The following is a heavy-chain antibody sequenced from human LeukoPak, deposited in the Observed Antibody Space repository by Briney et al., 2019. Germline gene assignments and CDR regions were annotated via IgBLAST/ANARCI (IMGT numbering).Heavy chain of an antibody. CDR2: INAGNGNT. V-gene: IGHV1-3*01. Sequence: GASVKVSCKASGYTFTSYAMHWVRQAPGQRLEWMGWINAGNGNTKYSQKFQGRVTITRDTSASTAYTELSSLRSEDTAVYYCARDQGYYGSGSYSHDAFDIWGQGTMVTVSS. J-gene: IGHJ3*02. CDR3: ARDQGYYGSGSYSHDAFDI. CDR1: GYTFTSYA. D-gene: IGHD3-10*01.